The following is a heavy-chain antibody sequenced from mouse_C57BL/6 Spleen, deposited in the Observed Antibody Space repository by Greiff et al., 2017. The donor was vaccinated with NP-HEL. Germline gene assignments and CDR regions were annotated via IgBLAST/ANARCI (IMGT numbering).Heavy chain of an antibody. CDR2: INPNNGGT. CDR1: GYTFTDYN. Sequence: EVKLMESGPELVKPGASVKMSCKASGYTFTDYNMHWVKQSHGKSLEWIGYINPNNGGTSYNQKFKGKATLTVNKSSSTAYMELRSLTSEDSAVYYCARWGIYYDYDERNYFDYWGQGTTLTVSS. J-gene: IGHJ2*01. V-gene: IGHV1-22*01. CDR3: ARWGIYYDYDERNYFDY. D-gene: IGHD2-4*01.